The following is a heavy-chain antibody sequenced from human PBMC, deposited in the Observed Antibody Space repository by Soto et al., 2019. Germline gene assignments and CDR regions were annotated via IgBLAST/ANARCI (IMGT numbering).Heavy chain of an antibody. CDR1: GFTFSSYA. CDR3: AKDPSIVVVMVSVYAFDI. D-gene: IGHD2-21*01. V-gene: IGHV3-23*01. CDR2: ISGSGGST. Sequence: PVGSLGLSCAASGFTFSSYAMSWVRQAPGKGLEWVSAISGSGGSTYYADSVKGRFTISRDNSKNTLYLQMNSLRAEDTAVYYCAKDPSIVVVMVSVYAFDIWGQGTMVTVSS. J-gene: IGHJ3*02.